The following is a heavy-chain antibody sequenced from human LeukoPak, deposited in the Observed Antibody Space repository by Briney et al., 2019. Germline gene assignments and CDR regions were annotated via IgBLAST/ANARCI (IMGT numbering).Heavy chain of an antibody. CDR2: IYPGDSDT. Sequence: GESLKVSCKGSGYSFTSYWIGWVRQMPGKGLEWMGIIYPGDSDTRYSPSFQGQVTISADKSISTAYLQWSSLKASDTAMYYCARQEGYSSSWYYFDYWGQGTLVTVSS. CDR1: GYSFTSYW. CDR3: ARQEGYSSSWYYFDY. V-gene: IGHV5-51*01. D-gene: IGHD6-13*01. J-gene: IGHJ4*02.